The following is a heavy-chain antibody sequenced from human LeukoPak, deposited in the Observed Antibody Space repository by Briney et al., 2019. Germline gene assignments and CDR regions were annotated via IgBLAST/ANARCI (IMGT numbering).Heavy chain of an antibody. CDR3: ARVDSKPEYYYDSSGYYYGGYYFDY. CDR2: INPTGGGT. J-gene: IGHJ4*02. V-gene: IGHV1-46*01. D-gene: IGHD3-22*01. CDR1: GYTCTNYY. Sequence: ASVKVSCKASGYTCTNYYVHWVRQAPGQGLEWMGVINPTGGGTGYAQKFQGRVTMTSDTSTSTVHMELSSLRSEDTAVYYCARVDSKPEYYYDSSGYYYGGYYFDYWGQGTLVTVSS.